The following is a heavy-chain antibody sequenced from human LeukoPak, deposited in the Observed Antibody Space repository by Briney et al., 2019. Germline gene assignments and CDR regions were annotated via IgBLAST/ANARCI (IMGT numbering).Heavy chain of an antibody. CDR2: ISGSGGST. D-gene: IGHD6-19*01. V-gene: IGHV3-23*01. CDR1: GFTFSSYA. Sequence: GGSLRLSCAASGFTFSSYAMSWVRQAPGKGLEWGSAISGSGGSTYYADSVKGRVTISRDNSKNPLYLQMNSLRAEDTAVYYCASYSSGWYGPFDYWGQGTLVTVSS. J-gene: IGHJ4*02. CDR3: ASYSSGWYGPFDY.